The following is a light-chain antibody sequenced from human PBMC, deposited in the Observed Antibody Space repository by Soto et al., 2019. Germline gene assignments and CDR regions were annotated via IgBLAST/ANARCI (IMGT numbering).Light chain of an antibody. V-gene: IGKV1-8*01. CDR2: AAS. Sequence: AIRMTQSPSSLSASTGDRVTITCRASQGISSYLAWYQRKPGKAPKLLIYAASTLQSGVPSRFSGSGSGTDFTLTISCLQSEDFATYYCQQCYSYPLTFGGGTKVDIK. J-gene: IGKJ4*01. CDR3: QQCYSYPLT. CDR1: QGISSY.